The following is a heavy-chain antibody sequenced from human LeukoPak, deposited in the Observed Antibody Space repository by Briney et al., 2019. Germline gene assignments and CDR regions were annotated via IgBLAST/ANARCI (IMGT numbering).Heavy chain of an antibody. CDR3: ARVYVQDAFDI. J-gene: IGHJ3*02. D-gene: IGHD3-10*02. CDR2: IKQDGSEK. CDR1: GFTFSSYW. V-gene: IGHV3-7*01. Sequence: PGGSLRLSCAASGFTFSSYWMTWVRRAPGKGLEWVANIKQDGSEKYYADSVKGRFTISRDNAKNSLYLQMNSLRAEDTAVYYCARVYVQDAFDIWGQGTMVTVSS.